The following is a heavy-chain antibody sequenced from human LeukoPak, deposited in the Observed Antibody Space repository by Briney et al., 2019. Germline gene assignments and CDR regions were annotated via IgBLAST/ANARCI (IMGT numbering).Heavy chain of an antibody. CDR1: GGTFSSYA. D-gene: IGHD1-26*01. V-gene: IGHV1-69*13. CDR2: IIPIFGTA. Sequence: SVKVSCKASGGTFSSYAISWVRQAPGQGLEWMGGIIPIFGTANYAQKFQGRVTITADESTSTAYMELSSLRSEDTAVYYCASRVGATMVYYYYGMDVWGQGTTVTVSS. J-gene: IGHJ6*02. CDR3: ASRVGATMVYYYYGMDV.